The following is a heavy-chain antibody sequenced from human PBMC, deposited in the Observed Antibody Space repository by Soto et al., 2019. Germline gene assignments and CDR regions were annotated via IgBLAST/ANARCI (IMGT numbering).Heavy chain of an antibody. J-gene: IGHJ4*02. CDR3: ARDKSAVAGLFDY. CDR1: GFTFSSYS. D-gene: IGHD6-19*01. V-gene: IGHV3-21*01. Sequence: GGSLRLSCAASGFTFSSYSMNWVRQAPGKGLEWVSSISSSSSYIYYADSVTGRFTISRDNAKNSLYLQMNSLRAEDTAVYYCARDKSAVAGLFDYWGQGTLVTVSS. CDR2: ISSSSSYI.